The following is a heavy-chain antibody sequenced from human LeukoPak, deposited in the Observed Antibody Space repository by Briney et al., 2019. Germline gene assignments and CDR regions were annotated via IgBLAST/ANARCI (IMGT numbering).Heavy chain of an antibody. CDR2: INWNGGRT. CDR1: GFNFDDYG. Sequence: GGSLRLSCTASGFNFDDYGMSWVRQAPGKGLEWLSGINWNGGRTGYADSVKGRFTISRDNAKNSLYLQMNSLRAEDTALYYCARDDSGYYPDLDYWGQGTLVTVS. D-gene: IGHD3-22*01. V-gene: IGHV3-20*04. CDR3: ARDDSGYYPDLDY. J-gene: IGHJ4*02.